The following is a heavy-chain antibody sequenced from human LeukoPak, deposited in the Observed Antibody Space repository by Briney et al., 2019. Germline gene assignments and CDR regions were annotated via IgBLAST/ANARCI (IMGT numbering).Heavy chain of an antibody. V-gene: IGHV3-43*02. D-gene: IGHD1-26*01. Sequence: GGSLSLSCAASGFTLGAFAMHWLRQAPGKGLEWVSLIDKDGRKTYYADSVKGRFTISRDNSKNSLYLQMTSLRTEDTALYYCATWAFYHSLDVWGQGATVTVSS. CDR2: IDKDGRKT. CDR1: GFTLGAFA. J-gene: IGHJ6*02. CDR3: ATWAFYHSLDV.